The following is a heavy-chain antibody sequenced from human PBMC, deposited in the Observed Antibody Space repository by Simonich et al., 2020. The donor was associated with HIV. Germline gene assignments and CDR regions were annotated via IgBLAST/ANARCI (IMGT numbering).Heavy chain of an antibody. CDR2: IIPIFGTA. CDR1: GGTFSSFA. V-gene: IGHV1-69*13. Sequence: QVQLVQSGAEVKKPGSSVKVSCKASGGTFSSFAISWVRQAPGLGLEWVGEIIPIFGTAKYAQMFQGRVTITADESTSTAYMELSSLRSEDTGIYYCARKGGGRGVYYFDYWGQGTLVTVSS. D-gene: IGHD3-10*01. CDR3: ARKGGGRGVYYFDY. J-gene: IGHJ4*02.